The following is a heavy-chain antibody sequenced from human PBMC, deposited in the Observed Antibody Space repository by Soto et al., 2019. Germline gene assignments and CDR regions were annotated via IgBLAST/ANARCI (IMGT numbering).Heavy chain of an antibody. CDR2: IIPIIDTT. CDR3: ARVPRDRAAFSL. CDR1: GGNFNNYA. V-gene: IGHV1-69*06. D-gene: IGHD2-21*01. Sequence: QVQLVQSGAEVKKPESSVKVSCKGSGGNFNNYAISWVRQAPAQGLQWMGGIIPIIDTTHYAQKLQGRVTISADRGRSTVYMELTGLTSDDSATYFCARVPRDRAAFSLWGQGTVFTVSS. J-gene: IGHJ3*01.